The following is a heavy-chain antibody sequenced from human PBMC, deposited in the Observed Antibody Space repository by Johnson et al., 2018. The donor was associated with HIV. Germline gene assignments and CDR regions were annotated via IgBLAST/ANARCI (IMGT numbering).Heavy chain of an antibody. D-gene: IGHD1-26*01. CDR1: GFTFSTYG. CDR2: ISYDGTNK. CDR3: AKDSPGWLVGAIGEDAFDI. V-gene: IGHV3-30*18. J-gene: IGHJ3*02. Sequence: QVRLVESGGGLVQPGGSLRLSCAASGFTFSTYGMHWVRQAPGRGLEWVAVISYDGTNKYYADPVKGRFTVSRDNSTNTLYLQMNSLRAEDTAVYYCAKDSPGWLVGAIGEDAFDIWGQGTVVTVSS.